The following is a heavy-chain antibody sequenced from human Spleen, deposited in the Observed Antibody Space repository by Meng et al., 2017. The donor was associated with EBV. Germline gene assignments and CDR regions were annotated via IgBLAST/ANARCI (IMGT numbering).Heavy chain of an antibody. V-gene: IGHV4-39*07. D-gene: IGHD3-10*01. CDR2: MHYSTNT. CDR1: GDSISSSNYY. CDR3: ARESKVQGGFDY. Sequence: LPLQESGPGLVKPSETLSLTCSVSGDSISSSNYYWGWIRQPPGKGLEWIGSMHYSTNTFHNPSLKSRVTISLDTSKNQFSLKLRSVTAADTAVYYCARESKVQGGFDYWGQGTLVTVSS. J-gene: IGHJ4*02.